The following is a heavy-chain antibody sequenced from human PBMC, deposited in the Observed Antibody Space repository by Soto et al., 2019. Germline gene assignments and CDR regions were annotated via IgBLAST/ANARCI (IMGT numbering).Heavy chain of an antibody. J-gene: IGHJ1*01. CDR1: GYTLTELS. CDR3: ATGRRYGDYPILMFSMEYFQH. V-gene: IGHV1-24*01. CDR2: FDPEDGET. Sequence: ASVKVSCKVSGYTLTELSMHWVRQAPGKGLEWMGGFDPEDGETIYAQKFQGRVTMTEDTSTDTAYMELSSLRSEDTAVYYCATGRRYGDYPILMFSMEYFQHWGQGTLVTVSS. D-gene: IGHD4-17*01.